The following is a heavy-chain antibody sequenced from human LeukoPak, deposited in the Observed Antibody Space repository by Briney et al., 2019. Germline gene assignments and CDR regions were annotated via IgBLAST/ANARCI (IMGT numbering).Heavy chain of an antibody. CDR2: ISHDGTT. Sequence: PGTLSLTCGVSGGPIDITNYWSWVRQAPGKGLEWIGEISHDGTTNYNPSLRSRVAMSLDRANNQFSLTLTSVTAADTAVYYCARVRGITSMAFLDYWGRGTLVTVSS. D-gene: IGHD3-16*01. CDR1: GGPIDITNY. CDR3: ARVRGITSMAFLDY. J-gene: IGHJ4*02. V-gene: IGHV4-4*03.